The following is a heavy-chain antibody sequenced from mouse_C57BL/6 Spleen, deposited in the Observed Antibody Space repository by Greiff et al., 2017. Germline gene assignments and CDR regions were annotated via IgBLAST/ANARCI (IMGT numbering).Heavy chain of an antibody. V-gene: IGHV5-6*01. CDR1: GFTFSSYG. Sequence: EVQLQESGGDLVKPGGSLKLSCAASGFTFSSYGMSWVRQTPDKRLEWVATICSGGSYTYYPDSVKGRFTLSRDNAKNTLYLQMSRLKSEDTAMYYCARLVRVDYDGFAYWGKGTMVTVSA. D-gene: IGHD2-4*01. CDR3: ARLVRVDYDGFAY. CDR2: ICSGGSYT. J-gene: IGHJ3*01.